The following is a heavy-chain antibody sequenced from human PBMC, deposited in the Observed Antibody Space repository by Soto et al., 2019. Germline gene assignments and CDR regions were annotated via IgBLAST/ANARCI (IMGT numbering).Heavy chain of an antibody. CDR2: IIPIFGTA. J-gene: IGHJ6*02. CDR1: GGTFSTYA. Sequence: GASVKVSCKASGGTFSTYAISWVRQAPGQGLEWMGGIIPIFGTANYAQKFQGRVTITADKSTSTAYMELSSLRSEDTAVYYCARDQVVPAAFYYYYGMDVWGQGTTVTAP. D-gene: IGHD2-2*01. CDR3: ARDQVVPAAFYYYYGMDV. V-gene: IGHV1-69*06.